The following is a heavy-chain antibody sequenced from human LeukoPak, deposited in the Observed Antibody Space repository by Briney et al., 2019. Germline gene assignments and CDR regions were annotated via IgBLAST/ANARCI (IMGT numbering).Heavy chain of an antibody. CDR1: GGSVSSGSYY. V-gene: IGHV4-61*01. J-gene: IGHJ5*02. Sequence: SETLSLTCTVSGGSVSSGSYYWSWIRQPPGKGLEWIGYIYYSGSTNYNPSLKSRVTISVDTSKNQFSLKLSSVTAADTAVYYCARLPYYDILTGYFNGEWFDPWGQGTLVTVSP. D-gene: IGHD3-9*01. CDR3: ARLPYYDILTGYFNGEWFDP. CDR2: IYYSGST.